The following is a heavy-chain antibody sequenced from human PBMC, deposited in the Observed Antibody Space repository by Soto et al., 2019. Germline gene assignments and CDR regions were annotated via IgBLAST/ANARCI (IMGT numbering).Heavy chain of an antibody. J-gene: IGHJ1*01. V-gene: IGHV3-74*01. CDR2: IDGVVAGT. CDR3: QKVFKF. CDR1: GFTFTNYW. Sequence: GGSLSLSCAASGFTFTNYWMHWVRQVPGKGLVWVSRIDGVVAGTSYSASLRRHFTNSREEAQKTFYLQINRPRAQDTDVHYFQKVFKFCGEGTQVTVTS. D-gene: IGHD3-3*01.